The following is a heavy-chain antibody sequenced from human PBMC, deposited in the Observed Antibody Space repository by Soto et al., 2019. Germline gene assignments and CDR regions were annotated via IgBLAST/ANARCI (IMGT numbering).Heavy chain of an antibody. D-gene: IGHD5-12*01. CDR2: VSSSSSYI. CDR1: GFTFSSYS. V-gene: IGHV3-21*01. J-gene: IGHJ6*02. CDR3: ARTREDIVATMGRYYYYGMDV. Sequence: PGGSLRLSCAASGFTFSSYSMNWVRQAPGKGLEWVSSVSSSSSYIYYADSVKGRFTISRDNAKNSLYLQMNSLRAEDTAVYYCARTREDIVATMGRYYYYGMDVWGQGTTVTV.